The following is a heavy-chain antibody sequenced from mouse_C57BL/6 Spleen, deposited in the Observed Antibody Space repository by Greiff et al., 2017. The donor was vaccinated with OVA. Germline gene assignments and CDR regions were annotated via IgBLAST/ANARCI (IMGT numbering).Heavy chain of an antibody. Sequence: ESGPGLVKPSQSLSLTCSVTGYSITSGYYWNWIRQFPGNKLEWMGYISYDGSNNYNPSLKNRISITRDTSKNQFFLKLNSVTTEDTATYYCASTYDYFAYWGQGTLVTVSA. J-gene: IGHJ3*01. CDR3: ASTYDYFAY. CDR1: GYSITSGYY. V-gene: IGHV3-6*01. CDR2: ISYDGSN. D-gene: IGHD2-4*01.